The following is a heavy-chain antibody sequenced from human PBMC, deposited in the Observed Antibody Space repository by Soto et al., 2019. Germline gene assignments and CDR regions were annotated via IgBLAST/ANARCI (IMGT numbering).Heavy chain of an antibody. V-gene: IGHV1-2*04. CDR3: AKTCAFGGNKKWCMDV. Sequence: ASVKVSCKASGYTFTGYYMHWVRQAPGQGLEWMGWINPNNGGTKYAQKFQGWLTLTRDTSISTAYMELSSLRSDDTAVYYCAKTCAFGGNKKWCMDVWGQGTTVTVSS. J-gene: IGHJ6*02. CDR2: INPNNGGT. CDR1: GYTFTGYY. D-gene: IGHD2-8*01.